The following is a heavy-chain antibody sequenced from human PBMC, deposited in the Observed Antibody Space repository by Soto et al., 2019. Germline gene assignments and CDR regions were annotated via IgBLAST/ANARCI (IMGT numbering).Heavy chain of an antibody. J-gene: IGHJ6*03. D-gene: IGHD4-17*01. Sequence: ASVKVSCKGSGYIFTNYAIHWVRQAPGQRLEWMGWINAGNGNTQYSQKFQGRVTITSDTYTSTAYMELSSLRSEDTAEYYCARGLRYGDYYYMDVWGKGTTVTVSS. CDR1: GYIFTNYA. CDR3: ARGLRYGDYYYMDV. CDR2: INAGNGNT. V-gene: IGHV1-3*01.